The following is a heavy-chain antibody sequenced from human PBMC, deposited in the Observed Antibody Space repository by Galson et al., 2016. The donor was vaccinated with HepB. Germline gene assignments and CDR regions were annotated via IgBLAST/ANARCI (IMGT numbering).Heavy chain of an antibody. Sequence: QSGAEVKKPGESLKISCRGSGYRFTNYWIGWVRQMPGKGLEWMGIIYPGDSDTRYSPSFQGQVTISVDKSISTAYLQWSSLKASDTAMYYCARQGCSNGVCYYYYYYGMDVWGQGTTVTVSS. CDR1: GYRFTNYW. D-gene: IGHD2-8*01. J-gene: IGHJ6*02. V-gene: IGHV5-51*01. CDR3: ARQGCSNGVCYYYYYYGMDV. CDR2: IYPGDSDT.